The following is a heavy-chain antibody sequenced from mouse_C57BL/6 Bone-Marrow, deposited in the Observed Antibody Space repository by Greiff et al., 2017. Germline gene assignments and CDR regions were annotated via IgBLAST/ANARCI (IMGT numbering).Heavy chain of an antibody. J-gene: IGHJ2*01. D-gene: IGHD2-4*01. V-gene: IGHV1-72*01. CDR2: IDPYSGGT. CDR1: GYNFTSYW. CDR3: SRREIYYDYDALLDY. Sequence: VQLQQPGAELVKPGASVKLSCKASGYNFTSYWMHWVKQRPGRGLEWIGRIDPYSGGTKYNEKFKSKATLTVDKPSNTAYMQLSSLTSEDAAVYYCSRREIYYDYDALLDYWGQGTTLTVSS.